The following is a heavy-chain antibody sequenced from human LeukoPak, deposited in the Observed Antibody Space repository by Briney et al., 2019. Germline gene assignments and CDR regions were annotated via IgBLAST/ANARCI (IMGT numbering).Heavy chain of an antibody. D-gene: IGHD3-16*01. CDR2: ISWNSGSI. J-gene: IGHJ6*02. CDR1: GFTFDDYD. Sequence: QPGRSLRLSCAAYGFTFDDYDMHWLRQAPGKGLEWVSGISWNSGSIGYADSVKGRFTISRDNAKNSLYLQINSLRAEDTALYYCAKDIRGGYYYGMDVWGQGTTVTVSS. CDR3: AKDIRGGYYYGMDV. V-gene: IGHV3-9*01.